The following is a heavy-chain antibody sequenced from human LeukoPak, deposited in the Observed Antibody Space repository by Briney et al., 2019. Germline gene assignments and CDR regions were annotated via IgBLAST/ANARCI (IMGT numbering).Heavy chain of an antibody. D-gene: IGHD3-10*01. CDR1: GFTFSDYS. V-gene: IGHV3-30*03. CDR3: ARDSTYYYDSGSSGPHYFDN. Sequence: GGSLRLSCAASGFTFSDYSMNWVRQAPGKGLEWVSLISSGGTYEYYADSVKGRFTISRDNSKNTLYLQLNSLRAEDTAVYYCARDSTYYYDSGSSGPHYFDNWGQGTLVTVSS. J-gene: IGHJ4*02. CDR2: ISSGGTYE.